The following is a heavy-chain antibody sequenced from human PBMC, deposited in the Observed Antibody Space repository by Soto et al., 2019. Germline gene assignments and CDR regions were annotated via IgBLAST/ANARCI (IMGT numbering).Heavy chain of an antibody. CDR1: GFSFSDYS. V-gene: IGHV3-48*02. J-gene: IGHJ3*02. CDR2: IRDGVGSI. CDR3: ARDHRYALDI. Sequence: EVQLVESGGGLVPSGGSLRLSCAASGFSFSDYSMNWVRQAPGKGLEWLAYIRDGVGSIKYADSVEGRFTISRDNAKNSLYLQMNSLRDEDTAVYYCARDHRYALDIWGQGTRVTVSS.